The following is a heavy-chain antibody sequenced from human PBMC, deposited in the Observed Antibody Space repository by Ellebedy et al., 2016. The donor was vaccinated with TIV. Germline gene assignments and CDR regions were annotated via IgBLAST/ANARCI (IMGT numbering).Heavy chain of an antibody. CDR2: ITNSGSTI. Sequence: GESLKISCAASGFTFSDYYMSWIRQAPGKGLEWVSYITNSGSTIYYADSVKGRFTMSRDNAKNSLYLQMNSLRADDTAVYYCARDVRFIDQQHNWFDPWGQGTLGTVSS. V-gene: IGHV3-11*01. CDR3: ARDVRFIDQQHNWFDP. CDR1: GFTFSDYY. D-gene: IGHD6-13*01. J-gene: IGHJ5*02.